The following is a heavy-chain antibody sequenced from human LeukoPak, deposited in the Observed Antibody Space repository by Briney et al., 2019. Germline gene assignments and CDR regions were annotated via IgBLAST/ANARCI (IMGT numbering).Heavy chain of an antibody. V-gene: IGHV4-4*02. J-gene: IGHJ6*02. CDR3: ARDPSLYCSSTSCYIGGMDV. CDR1: GGSINSSNW. D-gene: IGHD2-2*02. CDR2: IYHSGST. Sequence: PSETLSLTCAVSGGSINSSNWWSWVRQPPGKGLEWIGEIYHSGSTNYNPSLKSRVTISVDKSKNQFSLKLSSVTAADTAVYYCARDPSLYCSSTSCYIGGMDVWGQGTTVTVSS.